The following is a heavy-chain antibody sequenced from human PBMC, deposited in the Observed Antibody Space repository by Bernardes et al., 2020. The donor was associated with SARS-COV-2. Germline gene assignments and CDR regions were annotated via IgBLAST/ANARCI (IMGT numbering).Heavy chain of an antibody. Sequence: GCSLRLSCAASGFTFRSSWMHWVRQVPGRGLVWLSRINTDGSSANYADSVKGRFTISRDNSRNTLYLQMNSLTPEDSGLYYCAGTTITCCDYWGQGTLVTVSS. CDR1: GFTFRSSW. V-gene: IGHV3-74*01. CDR2: INTDGSSA. D-gene: IGHD3-10*01. J-gene: IGHJ4*02. CDR3: AGTTITCCDY.